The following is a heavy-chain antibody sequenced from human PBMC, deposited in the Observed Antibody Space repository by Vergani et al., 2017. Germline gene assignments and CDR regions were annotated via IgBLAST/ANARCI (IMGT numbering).Heavy chain of an antibody. CDR1: GFTFSSYD. CDR3: ARDGREVPFDY. V-gene: IGHV3-13*01. CDR2: IGTAGDT. D-gene: IGHD1-26*01. Sequence: EVQLVESGGGLVQPGGSLRLSCAASGFTFSSYDMHWVRQATGKGLEWVSAIGTAGDTYYPGSVKGRFTISRENAKNSLYLQMNSLRAEDTAVYYCARDGREVPFDYWGQGTLVTVSS. J-gene: IGHJ4*02.